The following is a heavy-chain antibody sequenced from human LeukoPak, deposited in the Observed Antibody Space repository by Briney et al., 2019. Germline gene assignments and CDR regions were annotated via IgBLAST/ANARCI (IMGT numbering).Heavy chain of an antibody. V-gene: IGHV1-24*01. J-gene: IGHJ1*01. D-gene: IGHD3-16*01. CDR3: ARVWGSYRAEYFQH. CDR1: GYTLTELS. Sequence: ASVKVSCKVSGYTLTELSMHWVRQAPGKGLEWMGGFDPEDGETIYAQKFQGRVTMTRDTSISTAYMELSRLRSDDTAVYYCARVWGSYRAEYFQHWGQGTLVTVSS. CDR2: FDPEDGET.